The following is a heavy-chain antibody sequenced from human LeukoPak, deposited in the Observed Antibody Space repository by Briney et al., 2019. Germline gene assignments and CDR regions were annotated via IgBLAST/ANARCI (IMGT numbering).Heavy chain of an antibody. CDR3: ARSDRGPEY. J-gene: IGHJ4*02. CDR1: GFTFSSRW. CDR2: INIDGSEK. Sequence: GGSLSLSCSASGFTFSSRWMNWVRQAPGRGLEWVAIINIDGSEKHYVGSVKGRFTISRDNAKNSLYLQMNSLRAEDTAVYYCARSDRGPEYWGQGSLVIVPS. D-gene: IGHD6-25*01. V-gene: IGHV3-7*01.